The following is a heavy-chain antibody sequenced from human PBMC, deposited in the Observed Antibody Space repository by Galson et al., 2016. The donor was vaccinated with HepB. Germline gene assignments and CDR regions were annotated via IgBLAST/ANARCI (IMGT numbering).Heavy chain of an antibody. J-gene: IGHJ5*02. CDR2: INTGNGNI. V-gene: IGHV1-3*04. D-gene: IGHD3-10*01. Sequence: SVKVSCKASGYSFTNYAIHWVRQAPGHGLEWMGWINTGNGNIKCSQKFQDRVTITRDTSATTAYMELSSLRSEDTSVYYCARPHYYGSGWGVAPWGQGTLVIVSS. CDR1: GYSFTNYA. CDR3: ARPHYYGSGWGVAP.